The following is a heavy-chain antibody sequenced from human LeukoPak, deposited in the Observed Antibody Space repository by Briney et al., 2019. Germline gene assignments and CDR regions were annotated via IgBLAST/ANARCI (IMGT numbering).Heavy chain of an antibody. CDR2: IYYSGST. D-gene: IGHD3-22*01. CDR3: ASSDSRGYYVDY. Sequence: PSETLSLTCNVSGGSISSSSYYWAWIRQPPGTGLEWIGSIYYSGSTYYNPSLKSRVTISVDTSKKQFSLKLSSVTAADTAVYYCASSDSRGYYVDYWGQGTLVTVSS. CDR1: GGSISSSSYY. V-gene: IGHV4-39*07. J-gene: IGHJ4*02.